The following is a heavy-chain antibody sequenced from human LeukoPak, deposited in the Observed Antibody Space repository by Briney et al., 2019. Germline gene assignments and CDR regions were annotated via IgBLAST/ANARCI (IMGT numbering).Heavy chain of an antibody. Sequence: GGSLRLSCAASGFTFSSNAMSWVRQAPGKGLEWVSAISGSGGSTYYADSVKGRFTISRDNSKNTLYLQMNSLRAEDTAVYYCAKGRYSSGWYYFDYWGQGTLVTVSS. D-gene: IGHD6-19*01. CDR1: GFTFSSNA. J-gene: IGHJ4*02. CDR3: AKGRYSSGWYYFDY. CDR2: ISGSGGST. V-gene: IGHV3-23*01.